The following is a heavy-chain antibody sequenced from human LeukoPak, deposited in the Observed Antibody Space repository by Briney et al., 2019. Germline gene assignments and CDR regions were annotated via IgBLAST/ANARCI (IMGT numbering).Heavy chain of an antibody. CDR2: ISSSRSYI. D-gene: IGHD3-22*01. J-gene: IGHJ3*02. CDR3: ARAPRQDYYDSSGYPRMDAFDI. Sequence: GGSLRLSCAASGFTFSSYSMNWVRQAPGKGLEWVSSISSSRSYIYYADSVKGRFTISRDNAKNSLYLQMNSLRAEDTAVYYCARAPRQDYYDSSGYPRMDAFDIWGQGTMVTVSS. CDR1: GFTFSSYS. V-gene: IGHV3-21*01.